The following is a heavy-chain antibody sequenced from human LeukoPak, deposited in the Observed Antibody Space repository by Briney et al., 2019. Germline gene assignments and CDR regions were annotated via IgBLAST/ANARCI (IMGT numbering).Heavy chain of an antibody. J-gene: IGHJ4*02. CDR3: AGGYSGYE. CDR1: GYTFSGYY. Sequence: ASVKVSCKASGYTFSGYYMHWVRQAPGQGLDWLGWIHPDSGGTNSAQKFQGRVTMTRDTSISTAYMELSGLTSDDTAVYYCAGGYSGYEWGQGTLVTVSS. D-gene: IGHD5-12*01. CDR2: IHPDSGGT. V-gene: IGHV1-2*02.